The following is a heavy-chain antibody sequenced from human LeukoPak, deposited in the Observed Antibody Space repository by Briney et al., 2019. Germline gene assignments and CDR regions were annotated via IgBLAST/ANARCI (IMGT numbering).Heavy chain of an antibody. J-gene: IGHJ3*02. Sequence: PGGTLRLSCAASGFTFSNHGMNWVRQAPGKGLEWLSGVSPPGGGTYYADSVKGRFTISRDNAKNSLYLQMNSLRAEDTAVYYCAKEDYYGSGSYLDIWGQGTMVTVSS. V-gene: IGHV3-23*01. CDR1: GFTFSNHG. CDR3: AKEDYYGSGSYLDI. CDR2: VSPPGGGT. D-gene: IGHD3-10*01.